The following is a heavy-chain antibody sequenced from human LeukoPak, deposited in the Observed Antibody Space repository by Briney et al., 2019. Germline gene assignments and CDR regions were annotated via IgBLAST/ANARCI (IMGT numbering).Heavy chain of an antibody. Sequence: GGSLRLSCAASGFTFSSYWMSWVRQAPGTGLEWVANIKYDGREKYYVDSVRSRFTISRDNGANSLYLQMDSLRAEDTAVYYCAREGLGGKSYGESTFDYWGQGTLVTVSS. CDR1: GFTFSSYW. CDR3: AREGLGGKSYGESTFDY. V-gene: IGHV3-7*01. D-gene: IGHD5-18*01. J-gene: IGHJ4*02. CDR2: IKYDGREK.